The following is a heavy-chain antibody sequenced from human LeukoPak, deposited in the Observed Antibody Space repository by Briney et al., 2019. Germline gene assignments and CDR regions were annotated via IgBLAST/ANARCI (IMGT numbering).Heavy chain of an antibody. J-gene: IGHJ4*02. CDR1: GYTFTGYY. D-gene: IGHD3-10*01. CDR3: ARDLIVPVGLTGSGTYSTDY. CDR2: INPIGGTT. V-gene: IGHV1-46*01. Sequence: WASVKVSCKASGYTFTGYYMHWVRQAPGQGLEWMGLINPIGGTTTYAQKFQGRVTMTRDMSTSTVYMELSSLKSEDTAVYYCARDLIVPVGLTGSGTYSTDYWGQRTLVTVSS.